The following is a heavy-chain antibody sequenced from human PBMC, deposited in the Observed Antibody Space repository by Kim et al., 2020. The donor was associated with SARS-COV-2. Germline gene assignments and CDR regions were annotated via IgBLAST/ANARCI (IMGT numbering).Heavy chain of an antibody. CDR2: LSNDGINT. CDR3: VRGRGSKLDS. D-gene: IGHD3-10*01. Sequence: GGSLRLSCATSGFTFSSYWMHWVRQAPGKGLVWVARLSNDGINTFSADSVVEGRVTISRDVDKKTPCLQLESLSDADTAVYYCVRGRGSKLDSWGQGTVVLLSA. J-gene: IGHJ5*01. CDR1: GFTFSSYW. V-gene: IGHV3-74*01.